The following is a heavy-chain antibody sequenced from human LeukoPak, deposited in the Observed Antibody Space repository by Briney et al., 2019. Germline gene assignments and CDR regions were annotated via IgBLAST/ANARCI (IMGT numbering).Heavy chain of an antibody. CDR1: GGSISSYY. Sequence: SEPLSLTCTVSGGSISSYYWSWLRQPPGKGLQWIGYIYYSGSTNDNPSLKSRVTISVDTSKKQFSLKLSSVTAADTAVDYCARDQIPAAGRGAFDIWGQGTMVTVSS. J-gene: IGHJ3*02. D-gene: IGHD6-13*01. CDR3: ARDQIPAAGRGAFDI. CDR2: IYYSGST. V-gene: IGHV4-59*01.